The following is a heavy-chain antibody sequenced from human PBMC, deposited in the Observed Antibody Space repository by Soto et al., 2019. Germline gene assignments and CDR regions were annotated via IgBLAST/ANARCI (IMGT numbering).Heavy chain of an antibody. CDR1: GFTFSSYA. Sequence: QVQLVESGGGVVQPGRSLRLSCAASGFTFSSYAMHWVRQAPGKGLEWVAVISYDGSNKYYADSVKGRFTISRDNSKNTLYLQMNSLRAEDTAVYYCARDIGGYCSGDSCYVAFDYWGQGTLVTVSS. D-gene: IGHD2-15*01. J-gene: IGHJ4*02. CDR3: ARDIGGYCSGDSCYVAFDY. V-gene: IGHV3-30-3*01. CDR2: ISYDGSNK.